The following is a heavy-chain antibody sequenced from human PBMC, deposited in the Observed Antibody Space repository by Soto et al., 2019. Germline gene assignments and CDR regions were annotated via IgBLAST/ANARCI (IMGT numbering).Heavy chain of an antibody. D-gene: IGHD2-21*02. CDR2: IFSGGST. CDR3: ATRVTAGN. Sequence: PGGSLRLSCVASGFTVSSNYMSWVRQAPGKGLEWVSVIFSGGSTNYADSVKGRFTISRDNSKNTLYLQMNSLRAEDTAVYYCATRVTAGNWGQGTLVTVSS. V-gene: IGHV3-66*01. CDR1: GFTVSSNY. J-gene: IGHJ4*02.